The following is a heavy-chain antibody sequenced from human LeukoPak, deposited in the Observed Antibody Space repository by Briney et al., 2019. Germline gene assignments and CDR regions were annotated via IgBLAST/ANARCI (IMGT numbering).Heavy chain of an antibody. Sequence: GGSLRLSFAASRXTFSSYAMSWVRQAPGKGLEWVSTISGRGDSTYYADSVKGRFTISRDNSKNTLYLQMNSLRDEDTAVYYCVLRGGATDYWGQGTLVTVSS. J-gene: IGHJ4*02. CDR2: ISGRGDST. CDR1: RXTFSSYA. V-gene: IGHV3-23*01. CDR3: VLRGGATDY. D-gene: IGHD3-16*01.